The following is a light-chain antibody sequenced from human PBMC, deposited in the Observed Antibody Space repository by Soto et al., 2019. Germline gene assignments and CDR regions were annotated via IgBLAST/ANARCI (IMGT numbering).Light chain of an antibody. V-gene: IGKV3-20*01. CDR1: QSVSGNY. CDR3: HQYGSSPPYT. Sequence: EVVLTQSPGTLSLSPGERATLSCRASQSVSGNYLAWYQQKRGQSSRLLIYGSSDRATGIPDRFSGSGSGTDFTLTITRVEPEDFAVYYCHQYGSSPPYTFGQGTKLEIK. CDR2: GSS. J-gene: IGKJ2*01.